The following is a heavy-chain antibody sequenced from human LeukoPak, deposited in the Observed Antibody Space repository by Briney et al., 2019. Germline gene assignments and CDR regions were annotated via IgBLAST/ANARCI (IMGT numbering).Heavy chain of an antibody. Sequence: ASVKVSCKASGYTFTSYGISWVRQAPGQGLEWMGWISAYNGNTNYAQKLQGRVTMTTDTSTSTAYMGLRSLRSDDTAVYYCARVSPRITMIVVEFWFDPWGQGTLVTVSS. CDR3: ARVSPRITMIVVEFWFDP. CDR2: ISAYNGNT. V-gene: IGHV1-18*01. CDR1: GYTFTSYG. D-gene: IGHD3-22*01. J-gene: IGHJ5*02.